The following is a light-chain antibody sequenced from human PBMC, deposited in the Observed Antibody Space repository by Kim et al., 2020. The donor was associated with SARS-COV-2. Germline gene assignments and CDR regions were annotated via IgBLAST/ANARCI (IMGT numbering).Light chain of an antibody. CDR2: GAS. J-gene: IGKJ1*01. V-gene: IGKV3-15*01. CDR1: QSVSSN. Sequence: SQGERAYRSCRASQSVSSNLAWYQQTPGQAPRLLIYGASTRATGIPARFSGSGSGTEFTLTISSLQSEDFAVYYCQQYNNWPPWTFGQGTKVDIK. CDR3: QQYNNWPPWT.